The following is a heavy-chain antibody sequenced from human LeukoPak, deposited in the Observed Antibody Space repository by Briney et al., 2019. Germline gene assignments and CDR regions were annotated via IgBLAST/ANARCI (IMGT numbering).Heavy chain of an antibody. Sequence: GGSLRLPCSASGFTFSSYAMHWVRQAPGKGLEYVSAISSNGGSTYYADSVKGRFTISRDSSKNTLYLQMSSLRAEDTAVYYCVRVYCSGGSCQLQYYFDYWGQGTLVTVSS. D-gene: IGHD2-15*01. V-gene: IGHV3-64D*06. J-gene: IGHJ4*02. CDR1: GFTFSSYA. CDR2: ISSNGGST. CDR3: VRVYCSGGSCQLQYYFDY.